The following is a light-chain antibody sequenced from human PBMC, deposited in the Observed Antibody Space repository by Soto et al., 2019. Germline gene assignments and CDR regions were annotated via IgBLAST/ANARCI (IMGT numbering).Light chain of an antibody. V-gene: IGKV3-20*01. CDR1: HSVSSTY. Sequence: EGVLTQSPGNLSLSPGERATLSCRASHSVSSTYLAWYQQRPGQAPRLLIYGASSRATGIPDRFSGSGSGTDFTLTISRLEPEDFAVYYCQQYGSSGTFGQGTKVDTK. CDR3: QQYGSSGT. J-gene: IGKJ1*01. CDR2: GAS.